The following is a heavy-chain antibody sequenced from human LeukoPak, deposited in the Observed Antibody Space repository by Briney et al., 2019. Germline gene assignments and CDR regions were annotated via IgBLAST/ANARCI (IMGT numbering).Heavy chain of an antibody. CDR3: ARPDSRSSSSGQEYYFDY. Sequence: SETLSLTCTVSGGSISSSSYYWGWIRQPPGKGLEWIGSIYYSGSTYYNPSLKSRVTISVDTSKNQFSLKLSSVTAADTAVYYCARPDSRSSSSGQEYYFDYWGQGTLVTVSS. J-gene: IGHJ4*02. V-gene: IGHV4-39*01. CDR2: IYYSGST. CDR1: GGSISSSSYY. D-gene: IGHD6-6*01.